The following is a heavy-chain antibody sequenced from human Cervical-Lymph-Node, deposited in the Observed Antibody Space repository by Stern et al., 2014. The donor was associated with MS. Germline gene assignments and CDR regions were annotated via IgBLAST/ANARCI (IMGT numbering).Heavy chain of an antibody. CDR2: SGAYNGNT. J-gene: IGHJ3*02. V-gene: IGHV1-18*01. Sequence: QDQLGESGAEVKKPGASVKVSCKASGYTFTSYGIRWVRQAPGQGLEWMGGSGAYNGNTNYAQKLQGRVTMTTDTSTSTAYMELRSLRSDDTAVYYCARGLLGSENAFDIWGQGTMVTVSS. CDR3: ARGLLGSENAFDI. D-gene: IGHD2-15*01. CDR1: GYTFTSYG.